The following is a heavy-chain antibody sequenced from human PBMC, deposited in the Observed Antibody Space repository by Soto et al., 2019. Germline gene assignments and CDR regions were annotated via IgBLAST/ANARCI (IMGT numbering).Heavy chain of an antibody. Sequence: SETLSLTCTVSGGSVSSGSYYWSWIRQPPGKGLEWIGYIYYSGSTNYNPSLKSRVTISVDTSKNQFSLKLSSVTAADTAVYYGARVTVAATEGRYYYYYGMDVWGQGTTVTAP. CDR2: IYYSGST. CDR3: ARVTVAATEGRYYYYYGMDV. CDR1: GGSVSSGSYY. J-gene: IGHJ6*02. V-gene: IGHV4-61*01. D-gene: IGHD2-15*01.